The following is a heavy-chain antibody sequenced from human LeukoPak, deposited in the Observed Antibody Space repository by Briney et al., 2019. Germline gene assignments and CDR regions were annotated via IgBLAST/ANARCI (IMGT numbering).Heavy chain of an antibody. CDR1: GFTFSSYG. Sequence: PGGSLRLSCAASGFTFSSYGMSWVRQAPGKGLEWVSAISGSGGSTYYADSVKGRFTISRDNAKNSLYLQMNSLRAEDTAVYYCARGHTITLFDYWGQGTLVTVSS. J-gene: IGHJ4*02. V-gene: IGHV3-23*01. CDR3: ARGHTITLFDY. D-gene: IGHD3-9*01. CDR2: ISGSGGST.